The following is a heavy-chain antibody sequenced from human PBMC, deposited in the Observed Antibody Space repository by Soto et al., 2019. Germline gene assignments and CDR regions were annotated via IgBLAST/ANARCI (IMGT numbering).Heavy chain of an antibody. CDR2: THYSGIN. Sequence: SETLSLTCTVSGGSISGYFLSWIRQPPGKGLEWIGYTHYSGINNYNPSLKSRVTISVDTSKNQFSLKLSSVTSADTALYFCARDKAGTNLNYYFGMDVWGQGTTVTVSS. CDR3: ARDKAGTNLNYYFGMDV. D-gene: IGHD1-7*01. CDR1: GGSISGYF. J-gene: IGHJ6*02. V-gene: IGHV4-59*01.